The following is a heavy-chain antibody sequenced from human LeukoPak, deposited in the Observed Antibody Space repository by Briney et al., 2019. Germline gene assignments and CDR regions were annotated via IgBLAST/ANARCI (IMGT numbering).Heavy chain of an antibody. CDR1: GGSISSGGYY. Sequence: SETLSLTCTVSGGSISSGGYYWSWIRQHPGKGLEWIGYIYYSGSTYYNPSLKSRVTISVDTSKNQFSLKLSSVTTADTAVYYCARSVVTLYWYFDLWGRGTLVTVSS. J-gene: IGHJ2*01. D-gene: IGHD4-23*01. V-gene: IGHV4-31*03. CDR2: IYYSGST. CDR3: ARSVVTLYWYFDL.